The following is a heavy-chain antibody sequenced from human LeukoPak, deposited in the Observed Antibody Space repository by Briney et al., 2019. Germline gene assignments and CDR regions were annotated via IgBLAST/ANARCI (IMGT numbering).Heavy chain of an antibody. V-gene: IGHV3-66*01. Sequence: GGSLRLSCAASGFTVSSNYMSWVRQAPGKGLELVSVIYSGGSTYYADSVKGRFTISRDNSKTTLYLQMNSLRAEDAAVYYCARDWDSSGWDYWGQGTLVTVSS. J-gene: IGHJ4*02. D-gene: IGHD6-19*01. CDR2: IYSGGST. CDR1: GFTVSSNY. CDR3: ARDWDSSGWDY.